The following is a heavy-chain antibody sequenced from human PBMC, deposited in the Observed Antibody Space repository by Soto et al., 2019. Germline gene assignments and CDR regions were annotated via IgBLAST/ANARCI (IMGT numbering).Heavy chain of an antibody. CDR2: ISSSSSYI. V-gene: IGHV3-21*01. D-gene: IGHD1-1*01. CDR3: ARDLGRPPYFDY. J-gene: IGHJ4*02. Sequence: GSLRLSCTASGGTFISYSMNWVRQAPGKGLEWVSSISSSSSYIYYADSVKGRFTISRDNAKNSLYLQMNSLRAEDTAVYYCARDLGRPPYFDYWGQGTLVTVSS. CDR1: GGTFISYS.